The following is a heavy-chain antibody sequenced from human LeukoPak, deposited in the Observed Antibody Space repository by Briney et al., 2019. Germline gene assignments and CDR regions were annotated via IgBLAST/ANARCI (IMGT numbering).Heavy chain of an antibody. V-gene: IGHV4-59*08. CDR1: GGSISSYY. Sequence: SETLSLTCTVSGGSISSYYWSWIRQPPGKGLEWIGSIYHSGSTYYNPSLKSRVTISVDTSKNQFSLKVSSVTAADTAVYYCARRGITMIVVVKEDWFDPWGQGTLVTVSS. J-gene: IGHJ5*02. CDR3: ARRGITMIVVVKEDWFDP. CDR2: IYHSGST. D-gene: IGHD3-22*01.